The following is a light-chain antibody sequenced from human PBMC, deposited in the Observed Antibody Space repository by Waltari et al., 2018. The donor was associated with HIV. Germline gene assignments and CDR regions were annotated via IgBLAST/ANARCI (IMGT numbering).Light chain of an antibody. V-gene: IGLV2-18*02. CDR2: EVT. J-gene: IGLJ2*01. CDR3: SSYSATNTVV. CDR1: NSDIGGYDR. Sequence: QSALTQPPSVSGSPGQSVTISCAGTNSDIGGYDRVSWYQQPPGTAPKHLIYEVTNRTSWAPGRFSASKSGTTASLTISGLQAGDEGDYYCSSYSATNTVVFGGGTKLTVL.